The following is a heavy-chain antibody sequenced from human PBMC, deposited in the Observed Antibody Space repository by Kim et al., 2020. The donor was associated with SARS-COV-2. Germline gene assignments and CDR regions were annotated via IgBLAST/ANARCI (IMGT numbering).Heavy chain of an antibody. J-gene: IGHJ6*02. CDR3: VRESVITAGQYYYFGMDV. Sequence: GGSLRLSCAASGFTFGDYWMHWVRQAPGEGLVWVARISNDGTRTNYADSVKGRFSTYRDNAKGTVYLHMNSLRVEDRGVYYCVRESVITAGQYYYFGMDVWGQGTTVTVSS. V-gene: IGHV3-74*01. D-gene: IGHD6-13*01. CDR2: ISNDGTRT. CDR1: GFTFGDYW.